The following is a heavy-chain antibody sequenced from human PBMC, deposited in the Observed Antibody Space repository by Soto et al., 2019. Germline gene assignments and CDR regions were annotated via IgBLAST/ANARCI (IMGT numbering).Heavy chain of an antibody. V-gene: IGHV3-23*01. CDR1: GFPFNTYA. CDR2: ISESGDNA. J-gene: IGHJ5*02. Sequence: GGSLRLSCATSGFPFNTYAMSWVRQAPGKGPEWVSAISESGDNAFYADSVQGRFTISRDNSYNILYLQMNSLRAEDTALYFCAKGGYIYGLDPWGQGTLVTVSS. CDR3: AKGGYIYGLDP. D-gene: IGHD5-18*01.